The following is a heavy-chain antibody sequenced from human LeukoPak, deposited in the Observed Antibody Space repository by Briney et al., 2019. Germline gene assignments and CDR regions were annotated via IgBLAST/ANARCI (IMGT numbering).Heavy chain of an antibody. Sequence: GASVKVSCKAPGYTFTSYDINWVRQATGRGLEWMGWMNPNSGNTGYAQKFQGRVTMTRNTSISTAYMELSSLRSEDTAVYYCARGPDCSGGSCYIGRGHWFDPWGQGTLVTVSS. J-gene: IGHJ5*02. V-gene: IGHV1-8*01. CDR3: ARGPDCSGGSCYIGRGHWFDP. CDR2: MNPNSGNT. D-gene: IGHD2-15*01. CDR1: GYTFTSYD.